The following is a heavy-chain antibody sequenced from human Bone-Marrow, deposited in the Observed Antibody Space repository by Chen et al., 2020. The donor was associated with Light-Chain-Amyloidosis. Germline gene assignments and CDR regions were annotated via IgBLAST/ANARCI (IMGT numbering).Heavy chain of an antibody. V-gene: IGHV1-18*01. J-gene: IGHJ4*02. D-gene: IGHD3-22*01. CDR3: ARTYDSSVDDSVYGYDY. Sequence: QVQLVQSGAEVKRPGASVKVSCKASGYTFTNYGINWVRQAPGQGLEWMGWISTYNGNTKYAQELQGRVTMTTDTSRNTAYMELRSLISDDTAVYYCARTYDSSVDDSVYGYDYWGQGSQVTVYS. CDR2: ISTYNGNT. CDR1: GYTFTNYG.